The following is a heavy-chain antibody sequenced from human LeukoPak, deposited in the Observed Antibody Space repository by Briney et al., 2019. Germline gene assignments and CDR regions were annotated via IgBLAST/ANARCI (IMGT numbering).Heavy chain of an antibody. V-gene: IGHV3-23*01. CDR2: ISGSGGST. Sequence: GGSLRLSCAVSGFTFSSYAMNWVRQAPGKGLEWVSAISGSGGSTYYADSVKGRFTISRDNSKNTLYLQMNSLRAEDTAVYYCAKDYDYGDYAFDIWGQGTMVTVSS. D-gene: IGHD4-17*01. J-gene: IGHJ3*02. CDR1: GFTFSSYA. CDR3: AKDYDYGDYAFDI.